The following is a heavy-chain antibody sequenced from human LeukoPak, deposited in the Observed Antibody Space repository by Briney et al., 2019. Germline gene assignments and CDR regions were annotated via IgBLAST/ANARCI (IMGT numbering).Heavy chain of an antibody. V-gene: IGHV1-2*04. CDR1: GYTFTGYY. J-gene: IGHJ6*04. CDR3: ARASGYSPGYYYYGMDV. CDR2: INPNSGGT. D-gene: IGHD5-18*01. Sequence: ASVKVSCKASGYTFTGYYMHWVRQAPGQGLEWMGWINPNSGGTNYAQKFQGWVTMTRDTSISTAYMELSRLRSDDTAVYYYARASGYSPGYYYYGMDVWGKGTTVTVSS.